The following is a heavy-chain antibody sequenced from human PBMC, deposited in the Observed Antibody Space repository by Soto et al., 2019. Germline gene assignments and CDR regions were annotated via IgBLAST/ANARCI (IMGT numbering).Heavy chain of an antibody. V-gene: IGHV3-30-3*01. Sequence: QVQLVESGGGVVQPGRSLRLSCAASGFTFSSYAMHWVRQAPGKGLEWVAVISYDGSNKYYADSVKGRFTISRDNSTHTLYLQMNSLRAEATAVYYCARDAQGSGWHSYYFDYWGQGTLVTVSS. CDR1: GFTFSSYA. D-gene: IGHD6-19*01. CDR3: ARDAQGSGWHSYYFDY. J-gene: IGHJ4*02. CDR2: ISYDGSNK.